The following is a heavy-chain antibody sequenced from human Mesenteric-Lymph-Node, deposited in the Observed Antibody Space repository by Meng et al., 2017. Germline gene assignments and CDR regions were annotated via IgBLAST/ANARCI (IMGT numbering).Heavy chain of an antibody. D-gene: IGHD6-13*01. CDR3: AKLQTRGIAAAGNNWFDP. CDR2: IIPIFGTA. Sequence: SVKVSCKASGGTFSSYAISWVRQAPGQGLEWMGGIIPIFGTANYAQKFQGRVTITTDESTSTAYMELSSLRSEDTAVYYCAKLQTRGIAAAGNNWFDPWGQGTLVTVSS. V-gene: IGHV1-69*05. J-gene: IGHJ5*02. CDR1: GGTFSSYA.